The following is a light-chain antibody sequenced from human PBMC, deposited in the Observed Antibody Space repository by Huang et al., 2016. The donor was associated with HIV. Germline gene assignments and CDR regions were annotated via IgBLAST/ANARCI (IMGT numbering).Light chain of an antibody. CDR3: MQALQTPRT. Sequence: IVITQSPLSLPVTPGEPASISCRSSQSLLHSHGYHYLDWYQQKPGQAPQLLISVSSIRASGVPDRFSGSGSVTDFTLKISRVEAEDVVIYFCMQALQTPRTFGQGTRLEIK. CDR1: QSLLHSHGYHY. J-gene: IGKJ5*01. V-gene: IGKV2-28*01. CDR2: VSS.